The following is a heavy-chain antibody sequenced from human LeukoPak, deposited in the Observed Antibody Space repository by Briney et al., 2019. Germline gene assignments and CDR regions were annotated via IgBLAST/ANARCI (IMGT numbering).Heavy chain of an antibody. D-gene: IGHD2-15*01. CDR1: GGSFSGYY. Sequence: IPSETLSLTCAVYGGSFSGYYWSWIRQPPGKGLEWIGEINHSGSTNYNPSLKSRVTISVDTSKNQFSLKLSSVTAADTAVYCCAGYCSGGSCYRHFDYWGQGTLVTVSS. J-gene: IGHJ4*02. V-gene: IGHV4-34*01. CDR2: INHSGST. CDR3: AGYCSGGSCYRHFDY.